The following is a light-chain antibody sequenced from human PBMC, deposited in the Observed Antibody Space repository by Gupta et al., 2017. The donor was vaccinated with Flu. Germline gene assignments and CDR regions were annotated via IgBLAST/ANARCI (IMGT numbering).Light chain of an antibody. CDR2: GAS. J-gene: IGKJ2*03. V-gene: IGKV3-20*01. CDR1: QSINRNY. Sequence: PGERNTRSSSLNQSINRNYLAWYQQKRGQAPRLLIYGASTRASGIPDSFSGSGSGTDFTLTISRLEAEDVAVYYCQQYDSTPFSFGQGTNVEIK. CDR3: QQYDSTPFS.